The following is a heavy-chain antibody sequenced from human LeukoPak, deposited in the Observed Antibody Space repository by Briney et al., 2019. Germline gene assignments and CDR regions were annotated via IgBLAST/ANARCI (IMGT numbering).Heavy chain of an antibody. D-gene: IGHD3-10*01. Sequence: SETLSLTCTVSAGSISSYYWSWIRQPPGKGLEWIGYIYYSGSTNYNPSLKSRVTISVDTSKNQFSLKLSSVTAADTAVYYCARGRGHGLYYGMDVWGQGTTVTVSS. CDR2: IYYSGST. CDR3: ARGRGHGLYYGMDV. CDR1: AGSISSYY. J-gene: IGHJ6*02. V-gene: IGHV4-59*01.